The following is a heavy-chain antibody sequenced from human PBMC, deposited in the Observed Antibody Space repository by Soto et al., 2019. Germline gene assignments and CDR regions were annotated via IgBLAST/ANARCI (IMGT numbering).Heavy chain of an antibody. CDR1: GFTFSSYA. J-gene: IGHJ6*02. Sequence: HPGGSLRLSCAASGFTFSSYAMSWVRQAPGKGLEWVSAISGSGGSTYYADSVKGRFTISRDNSKNTLYLQMNSLRAEDTAVYYCAKRGPIGVVVPAAEYYYYGMDVWGQGTTVTVSS. D-gene: IGHD2-2*01. CDR2: ISGSGGST. V-gene: IGHV3-23*01. CDR3: AKRGPIGVVVPAAEYYYYGMDV.